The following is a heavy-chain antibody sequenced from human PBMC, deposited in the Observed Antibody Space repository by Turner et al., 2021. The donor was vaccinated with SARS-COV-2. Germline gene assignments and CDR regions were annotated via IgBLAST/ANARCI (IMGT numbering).Heavy chain of an antibody. CDR1: GFTFSSNY. V-gene: IGHV3-53*01. Sequence: EVQLVESGGGLIQPGGSLRVSCAASGFTFSSNYMNWVRQAPGKGLEWVSVIDSGGSTFYADSVKGRFTSSRDNSKNTLYLQMNSLRAEDTAVYYCAREAPLGVNSMAFDYWGQGTLVTVSS. D-gene: IGHD3-10*01. J-gene: IGHJ4*02. CDR2: IDSGGST. CDR3: AREAPLGVNSMAFDY.